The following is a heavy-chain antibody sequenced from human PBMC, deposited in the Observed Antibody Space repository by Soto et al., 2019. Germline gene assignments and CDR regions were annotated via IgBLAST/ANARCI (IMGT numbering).Heavy chain of an antibody. CDR3: ARARGIVTGCYMRGIDWFDP. D-gene: IGHD3-9*01. Sequence: SETLSLTCTVSSGSISTYYWSWIRQPAGKGREWIGRIYTSGSTLYNPSLKSRVTMSVDTSKNQFSLKLSSVTAADTAVYYCARARGIVTGCYMRGIDWFDPWGQGTLVTVSS. CDR1: SGSISTYY. CDR2: IYTSGST. V-gene: IGHV4-4*07. J-gene: IGHJ5*02.